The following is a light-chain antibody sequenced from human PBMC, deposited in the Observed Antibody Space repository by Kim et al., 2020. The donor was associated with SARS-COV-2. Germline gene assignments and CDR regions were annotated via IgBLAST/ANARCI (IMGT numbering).Light chain of an antibody. Sequence: DIQMTQSPSSLSASVGDTVTISCRASQNIRAYLNWYHQSPGKAPKLLIFAASSLQSGIPSRFSGSGSGTDFTLTISSLQPEDFATYFCQQSYSTPQTFGGGTKVDIK. V-gene: IGKV1-39*01. J-gene: IGKJ4*01. CDR1: QNIRAY. CDR3: QQSYSTPQT. CDR2: AAS.